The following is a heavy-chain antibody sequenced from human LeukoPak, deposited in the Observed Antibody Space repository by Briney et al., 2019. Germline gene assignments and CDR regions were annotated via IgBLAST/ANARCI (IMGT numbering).Heavy chain of an antibody. Sequence: ASVKVSCKASGYTFTSYFMHWVRQAPGQGLEWMGGIIPIFGTANYAQKFQGRVTITADESTSTAYMELSSLRSEDTAVYYCARGGRAAAGPTYWGQGTLVTVSS. CDR2: IIPIFGTA. V-gene: IGHV1-69*13. J-gene: IGHJ4*02. CDR1: GYTFTSYF. CDR3: ARGGRAAAGPTY. D-gene: IGHD6-13*01.